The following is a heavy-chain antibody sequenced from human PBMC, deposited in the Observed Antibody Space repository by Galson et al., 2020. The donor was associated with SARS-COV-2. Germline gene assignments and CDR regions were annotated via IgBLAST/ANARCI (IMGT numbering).Heavy chain of an antibody. CDR1: GFTFSSYA. J-gene: IGHJ3*02. Sequence: GESLKISCAASGFTFSSYAMHWVRQAPGKGLEWVAVISYDGSNKYYADSVKGRFTISRDNSKNTLYLQMNSLRAEDTAVYYCARGGRITMMKGAFDIWGQGTMVSVSS. CDR2: ISYDGSNK. CDR3: ARGGRITMMKGAFDI. V-gene: IGHV3-30*04. D-gene: IGHD3-22*01.